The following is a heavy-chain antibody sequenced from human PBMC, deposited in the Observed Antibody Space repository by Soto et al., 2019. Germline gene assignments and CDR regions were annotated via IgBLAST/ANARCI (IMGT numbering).Heavy chain of an antibody. D-gene: IGHD5-18*01. CDR1: GGSISSYY. CDR2: IYYSGST. Sequence: SETLSLTCTVSGGSISSYYWSWIRQPPGKGLEWIGYIYYSGSTNYNPSLKSRVTISVDTSKNQFSLKLSSVTAADTAVYYCARLLVDTAMVYYYCYMDVWGKGTTVTVSS. V-gene: IGHV4-59*08. J-gene: IGHJ6*03. CDR3: ARLLVDTAMVYYYCYMDV.